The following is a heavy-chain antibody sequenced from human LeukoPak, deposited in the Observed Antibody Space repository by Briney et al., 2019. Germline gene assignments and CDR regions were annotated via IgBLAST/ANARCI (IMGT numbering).Heavy chain of an antibody. Sequence: GDSLRLSCTASGFTFSNYAMNWVRQAPGKGLEWVSVISDSGGTIYYADSVKGRFTISRDNSKNTLYLQMNNLRVEDTAIYYCANRDPDFWSGYFVYWGQGTLVTVSS. J-gene: IGHJ4*02. D-gene: IGHD3-3*01. V-gene: IGHV3-23*01. CDR2: ISDSGGTI. CDR1: GFTFSNYA. CDR3: ANRDPDFWSGYFVY.